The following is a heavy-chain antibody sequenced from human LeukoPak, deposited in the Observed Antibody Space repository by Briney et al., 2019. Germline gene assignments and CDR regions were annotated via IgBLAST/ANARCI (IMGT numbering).Heavy chain of an antibody. CDR2: INHSGST. Sequence: SETLSLTCTVSGGSISSYYWSWIRQPPGKGLEWIGEINHSGSTNYNPSLKSRVTISVDTSKNQFSLKLSSVTAADTAVYYCARGQPRIAAPRRWFDPWGQGTLVTVSS. CDR3: ARGQPRIAAPRRWFDP. D-gene: IGHD6-6*01. CDR1: GGSISSYY. V-gene: IGHV4-34*01. J-gene: IGHJ5*02.